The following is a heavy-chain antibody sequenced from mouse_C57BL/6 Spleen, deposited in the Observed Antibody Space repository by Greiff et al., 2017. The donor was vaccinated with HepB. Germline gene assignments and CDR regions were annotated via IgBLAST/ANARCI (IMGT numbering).Heavy chain of an antibody. Sequence: QVQLQQSGAELMKPGASVKLSCKATGYTFTGYWIEWVKQRPGHGLEWIGEILPGSGSTNYNVKFKGKATFTADTSSNTAYMQLSSLTTEDSAIYYCAREGAAQAWFAYWGQGTLVTVSA. V-gene: IGHV1-9*01. CDR3: AREGAAQAWFAY. CDR1: GYTFTGYW. J-gene: IGHJ3*01. CDR2: ILPGSGST. D-gene: IGHD3-2*02.